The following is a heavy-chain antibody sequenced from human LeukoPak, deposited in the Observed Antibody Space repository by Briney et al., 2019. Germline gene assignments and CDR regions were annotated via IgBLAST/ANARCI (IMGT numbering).Heavy chain of an antibody. D-gene: IGHD5-18*01. V-gene: IGHV3-53*01. J-gene: IGHJ4*02. CDR3: ASTPAGGYSYGYGY. CDR2: IYSGGST. Sequence: PGGSLRLSCAASGFTVSSIYMSWVRQAPGKGLEWVSVIYSGGSTYYADSVKGRFTISRDNSKNTLYLQMNSLRAEDTAVYYCASTPAGGYSYGYGYWGQGTLVTVSS. CDR1: GFTVSSIY.